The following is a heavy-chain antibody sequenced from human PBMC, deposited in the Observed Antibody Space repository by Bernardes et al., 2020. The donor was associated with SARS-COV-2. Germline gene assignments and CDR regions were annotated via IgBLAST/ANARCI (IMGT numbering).Heavy chain of an antibody. Sequence: SETLSLTCTVSGGSISSSSYYWGWLLQPPGKGLEWIGSIYYSGSTYYNPSLKSRVTISVDTSKNQLSLKMSSVTAADTAVYYCARRAIAVSGPSYWYFDLWGRGTLVTVSS. D-gene: IGHD6-19*01. CDR1: GGSISSSSYY. V-gene: IGHV4-39*01. J-gene: IGHJ2*01. CDR2: IYYSGST. CDR3: ARRAIAVSGPSYWYFDL.